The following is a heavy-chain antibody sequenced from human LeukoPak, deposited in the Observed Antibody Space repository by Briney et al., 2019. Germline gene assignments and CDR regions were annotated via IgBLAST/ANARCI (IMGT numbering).Heavy chain of an antibody. Sequence: KASETLSLTCTASGGSISSYYWSWIRQPPGKGLEWIGYIYYSGSTNYNPSLKSRVTISVDTSKNQFSLKLSSVTAADTAVYYCARGGFGVVISPTGAYDYWGQGTLVTVSS. J-gene: IGHJ4*02. V-gene: IGHV4-59*01. D-gene: IGHD3-3*01. CDR2: IYYSGST. CDR3: ARGGFGVVISPTGAYDY. CDR1: GGSISSYY.